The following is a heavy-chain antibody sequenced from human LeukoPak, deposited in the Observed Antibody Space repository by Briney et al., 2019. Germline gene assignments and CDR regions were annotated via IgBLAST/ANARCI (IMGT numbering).Heavy chain of an antibody. CDR3: ASGNKEGAFDI. CDR1: GGSISSYY. J-gene: IGHJ3*02. CDR2: IYTSGST. Sequence: ETLSLTCTVSGGSISSYYWSWIRPPAGKGLEWIGRIYTSGSTNYNPSLKSRVTMSVDTSKNQFSLKLSSVTAADTAVYYCASGNKEGAFDIWGQGTMVTVSS. V-gene: IGHV4-4*07.